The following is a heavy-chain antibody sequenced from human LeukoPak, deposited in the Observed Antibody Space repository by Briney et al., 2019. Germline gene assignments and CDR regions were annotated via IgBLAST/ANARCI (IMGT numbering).Heavy chain of an antibody. CDR1: GFTFSTYR. Sequence: GGSLTLSCAASGFTFSTYRMNWVRQAPGKGLEWVSSISTCSSDISYADSLKGRFAISRDNPNNSLYLQMNSLRAEDTAVYYCATTYYYDSSGHLFDYWGQGTLVTVSS. CDR3: ATTYYYDSSGHLFDY. J-gene: IGHJ4*02. CDR2: ISTCSSDI. V-gene: IGHV3-21*01. D-gene: IGHD3-22*01.